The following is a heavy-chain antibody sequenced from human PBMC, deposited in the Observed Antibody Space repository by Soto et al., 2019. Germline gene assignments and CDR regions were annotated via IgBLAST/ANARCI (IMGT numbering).Heavy chain of an antibody. CDR3: VGEGYFDSSDSYHGGS. CDR1: GGSISIYY. D-gene: IGHD3-22*01. Sequence: SETLSLTCTVSGGSISIYYWSWIRQPPEKGLEWVGHTSYSGDANYTPSLKSRATISVDTSKNQVSLKLTSVTAADTAVYFCVGEGYFDSSDSYHGGSWGQGVLVTVSS. CDR2: TSYSGDA. J-gene: IGHJ5*02. V-gene: IGHV4-59*01.